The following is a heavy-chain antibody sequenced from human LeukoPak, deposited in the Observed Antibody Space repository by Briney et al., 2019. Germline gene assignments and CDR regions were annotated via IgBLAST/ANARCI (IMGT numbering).Heavy chain of an antibody. V-gene: IGHV3-30*18. Sequence: GGSLRLSCAASGFTFSSYGMHWVRQAPGKGLEWVAVISYDGSNKYYADSVKGRFTISRDNAKNSLYLQMNSLRVEDTAVYYCAKEGRSLQTYWGQGTLVTVSS. CDR3: AKEGRSLQTY. J-gene: IGHJ4*02. CDR1: GFTFSSYG. CDR2: ISYDGSNK. D-gene: IGHD5-24*01.